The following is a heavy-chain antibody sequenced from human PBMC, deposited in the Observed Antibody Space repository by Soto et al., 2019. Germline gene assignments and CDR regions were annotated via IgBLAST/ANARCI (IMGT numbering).Heavy chain of an antibody. Sequence: ASVKVSCKASGYTFTGYYMHWVRQAPGQGLEWMGWINPNSGGTNYAQKFQGWVTMTRDTSISTAYMELSRLRSDDTAVYYCARHKAYYYDSSGYYYAPYYYYGMDVWGQGTTVTVSS. V-gene: IGHV1-2*04. CDR1: GYTFTGYY. J-gene: IGHJ6*02. D-gene: IGHD3-22*01. CDR3: ARHKAYYYDSSGYYYAPYYYYGMDV. CDR2: INPNSGGT.